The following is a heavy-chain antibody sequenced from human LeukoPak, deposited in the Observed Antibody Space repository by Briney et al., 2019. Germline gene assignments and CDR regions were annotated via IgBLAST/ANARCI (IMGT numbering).Heavy chain of an antibody. CDR1: GFTVSSNF. CDR2: LFSGGRT. Sequence: GGSLRLSCAASGFTVSSNFMSWFRQAAGKGLEWVSLLFSGGRTHYADSVKGRFTISRDNAKNTIYLQMNSLRAEDTAVYYCARGRDGYTGDYWGQGTLVTVSS. V-gene: IGHV3-66*02. J-gene: IGHJ4*02. CDR3: ARGRDGYTGDY. D-gene: IGHD5-24*01.